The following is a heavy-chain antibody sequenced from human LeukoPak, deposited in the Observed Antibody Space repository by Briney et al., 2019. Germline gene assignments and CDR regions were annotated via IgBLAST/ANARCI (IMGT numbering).Heavy chain of an antibody. D-gene: IGHD4-23*01. CDR3: ARVGGTLVYFDY. Sequence: SETLSLTCTVSGGSISSGGYYWSWIRQHPGKGLEWIGYIYYSGSTYYNPSLKSRVAISVDTSKNQFSLKLSSVTAADTAVHYCARVGGTLVYFDYWGQGTLVTVSS. CDR2: IYYSGST. CDR1: GGSISSGGYY. V-gene: IGHV4-31*03. J-gene: IGHJ4*02.